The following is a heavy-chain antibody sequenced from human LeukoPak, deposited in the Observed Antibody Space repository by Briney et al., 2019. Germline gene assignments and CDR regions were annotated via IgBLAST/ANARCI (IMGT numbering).Heavy chain of an antibody. Sequence: ASVKVSCKASGYTFTGYYMHWVRQAPGQGLEWMGRINPNSGGTNYAQKFQGRVTMTRDTSIRTAYMELSRLRSDDTAVYYCARDRGQWLVPFDYWGQGTLVTVSS. CDR3: ARDRGQWLVPFDY. CDR2: INPNSGGT. D-gene: IGHD6-19*01. J-gene: IGHJ4*02. V-gene: IGHV1-2*06. CDR1: GYTFTGYY.